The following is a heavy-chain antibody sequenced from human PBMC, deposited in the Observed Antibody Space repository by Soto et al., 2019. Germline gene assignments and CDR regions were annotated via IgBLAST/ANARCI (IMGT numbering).Heavy chain of an antibody. CDR3: ARDNIHYYGMDV. CDR2: IYYSGST. Sequence: QVQLQESGPGLVKPSQTLSLTCTVSGGSISSGDYYWSWIRQPPGKVLEWIGYIYYSGSTYYNPSLKRRVTISVDTSKHHFALKLSSVTAADTAGYYCARDNIHYYGMDVWGQGTTVTVSS. V-gene: IGHV4-30-4*01. CDR1: GGSISSGDYY. J-gene: IGHJ6*02.